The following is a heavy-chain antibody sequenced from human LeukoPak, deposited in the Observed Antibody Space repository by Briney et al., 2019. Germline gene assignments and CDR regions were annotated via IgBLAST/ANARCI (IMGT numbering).Heavy chain of an antibody. J-gene: IGHJ4*02. D-gene: IGHD1-20*01. V-gene: IGHV3-23*01. CDR1: GFTFSSYA. CDR3: AKDRITATPYYFDF. Sequence: GGSLRLSCAAPGFTFSSYAMSWVRQAPGKGLEWVSGISGSGGSAYYADSVKGRFTISRDNSINTLFLQMNSLRAEDSALYYCAKDRITATPYYFDFWGQGTLVTVSS. CDR2: ISGSGGSA.